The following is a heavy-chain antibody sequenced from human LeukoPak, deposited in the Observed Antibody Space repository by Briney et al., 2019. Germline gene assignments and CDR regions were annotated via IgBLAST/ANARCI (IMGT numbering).Heavy chain of an antibody. Sequence: PGGSLRLSCAASGFTFRNYAMNWVRHAPGEGLEWVSGINANGGSTHYADSVKGRFTISRDNSKNTLYLQMNSLRADDTAVYYCFYYYDSSGTNPRDYWGQGSLVTVSS. V-gene: IGHV3-23*01. D-gene: IGHD3-22*01. J-gene: IGHJ4*02. CDR2: INANGGST. CDR3: FYYYDSSGTNPRDY. CDR1: GFTFRNYA.